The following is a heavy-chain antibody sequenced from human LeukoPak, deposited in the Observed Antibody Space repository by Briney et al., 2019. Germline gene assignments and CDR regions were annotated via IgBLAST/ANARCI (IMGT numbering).Heavy chain of an antibody. CDR3: ARDGSGWYSDY. CDR1: GFIFSRDS. D-gene: IGHD6-19*01. Sequence: GGSLRLSCAASGFIFSRDSMNWVRQAPGKGLEWVSGLNGNGGSRTGYADSVKGRFTISRDNAKNSLYLQMNSLRAEDTALYYCARDGSGWYSDYWGQGTLVTVSS. V-gene: IGHV3-20*04. CDR2: LNGNGGSRT. J-gene: IGHJ4*02.